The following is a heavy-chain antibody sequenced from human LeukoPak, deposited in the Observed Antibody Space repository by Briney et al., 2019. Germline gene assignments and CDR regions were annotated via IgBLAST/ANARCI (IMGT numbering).Heavy chain of an antibody. J-gene: IGHJ6*03. V-gene: IGHV1-2*02. D-gene: IGHD6-19*01. CDR2: INPNSGGT. Sequence: GASVKVSCKASGYTFTGYYMHWVRQAPGQGLEWMGWINPNSGGTNYAQKFQGRVTMTRDTSISTAYMELSRLRSDDTAVYYCAREVAAESYYYYYMDVWGKGTTVTVSS. CDR3: AREVAAESYYYYYMDV. CDR1: GYTFTGYY.